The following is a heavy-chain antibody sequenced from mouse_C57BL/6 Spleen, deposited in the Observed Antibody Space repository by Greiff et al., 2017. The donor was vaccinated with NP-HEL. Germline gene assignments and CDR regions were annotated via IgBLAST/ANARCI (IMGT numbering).Heavy chain of an antibody. CDR2: IHPNSGST. Sequence: QVQLQQPGAELVKPGASVKLSCKASGYTFTSYWMHWVKQRPGQGLEWIGMIHPNSGSTNYNEKFKSKATLTVDKSSSTAYMQLSSLTSEDSAVYYCARSKPNYYGSSYAMDYWGQGTSVTVSS. J-gene: IGHJ4*01. CDR3: ARSKPNYYGSSYAMDY. CDR1: GYTFTSYW. V-gene: IGHV1-64*01. D-gene: IGHD1-1*01.